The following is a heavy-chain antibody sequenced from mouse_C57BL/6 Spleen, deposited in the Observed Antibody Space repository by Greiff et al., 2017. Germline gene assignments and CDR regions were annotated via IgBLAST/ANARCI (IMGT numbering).Heavy chain of an antibody. V-gene: IGHV1-53*01. D-gene: IGHD2-3*01. CDR3: ARDGNGYLYYFDY. Sequence: VQLQQPGTELVKPGASVKLSCKASGYTFTSYWMHWVKQRPGQGLEWIGNINPSNGGTNYNEKFKSKATLTVDKSSSTAYMQLSSLTSEDSAVYYCARDGNGYLYYFDYWGQGTTLTVSS. CDR2: INPSNGGT. CDR1: GYTFTSYW. J-gene: IGHJ2*01.